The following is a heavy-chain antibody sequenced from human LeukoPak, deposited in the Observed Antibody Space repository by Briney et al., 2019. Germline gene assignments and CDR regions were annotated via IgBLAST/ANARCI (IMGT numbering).Heavy chain of an antibody. Sequence: PSETLSLTCAVYGRSFSGYYWSWIRQPPGKGLEWIGEINHSGSTNYNPSLKSRVTISVDTSKNQFSLKLSSVTAADTAVYYCARGKKMATYYYYYMDVWGKGTTVTVSS. J-gene: IGHJ6*03. D-gene: IGHD5-24*01. V-gene: IGHV4-34*01. CDR2: INHSGST. CDR1: GRSFSGYY. CDR3: ARGKKMATYYYYYMDV.